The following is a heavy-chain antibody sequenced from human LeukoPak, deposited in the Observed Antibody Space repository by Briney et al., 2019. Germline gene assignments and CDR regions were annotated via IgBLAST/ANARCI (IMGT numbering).Heavy chain of an antibody. Sequence: SETLSLTCTVSGGSISSYYWSWIRQPREKGLEWIGYIYYSGTTDYNPSLKSRVTISVDTSKNQFSLKLSSVTAADTAVYYCARRYRRDGYNYYFDYWGQGTLVTVSS. D-gene: IGHD5-24*01. J-gene: IGHJ4*02. CDR3: ARRYRRDGYNYYFDY. CDR1: GGSISSYY. CDR2: IYYSGTT. V-gene: IGHV4-59*08.